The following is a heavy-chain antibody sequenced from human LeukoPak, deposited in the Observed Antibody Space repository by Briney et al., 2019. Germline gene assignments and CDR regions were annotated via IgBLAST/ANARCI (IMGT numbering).Heavy chain of an antibody. Sequence: PSETLSLTCAVSGYSISSGYYWGWIRQPPGKGLEWIGYIYYSGSTNYNPSLKSRVTISVDTSKNQFSLKLSSVTAADTAVYYCARSGGSILFDYRGQGTLVTVSS. J-gene: IGHJ4*02. CDR3: ARSGGSILFDY. V-gene: IGHV4-61*01. D-gene: IGHD2-15*01. CDR2: IYYSGST. CDR1: GYSISSGYY.